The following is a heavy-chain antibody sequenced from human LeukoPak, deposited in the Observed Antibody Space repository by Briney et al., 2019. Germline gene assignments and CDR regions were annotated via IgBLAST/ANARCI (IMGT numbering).Heavy chain of an antibody. CDR2: INPNSGRT. V-gene: IGHV1-2*02. Sequence: ASVKVSCKASGYTFTGYYMHWVRQAPGQGREWMGWINPNSGRTNYAQKSQGRVTMNRNTSISTAYMELSRLRSDDTAVYYCARDMYYDFWSGYSNWFDPWGQGTLVTVSS. D-gene: IGHD3-3*01. CDR1: GYTFTGYY. CDR3: ARDMYYDFWSGYSNWFDP. J-gene: IGHJ5*02.